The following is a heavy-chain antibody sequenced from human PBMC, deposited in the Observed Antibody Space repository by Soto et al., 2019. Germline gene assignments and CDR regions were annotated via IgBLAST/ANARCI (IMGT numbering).Heavy chain of an antibody. CDR1: GFTFSSYA. Sequence: QVQLVESGGGVVQPGRSLRLSCAASGFTFSSYAMHWVRQAPGKGLEWVAVISYDGSNKYYADSVKGRFTISRDNSKNTLYLQMNSLRAQDTAVYYCARGQNYGSASYYTNDYWGQGTLVTVSS. V-gene: IGHV3-30-3*01. CDR3: ARGQNYGSASYYTNDY. D-gene: IGHD3-10*01. J-gene: IGHJ4*02. CDR2: ISYDGSNK.